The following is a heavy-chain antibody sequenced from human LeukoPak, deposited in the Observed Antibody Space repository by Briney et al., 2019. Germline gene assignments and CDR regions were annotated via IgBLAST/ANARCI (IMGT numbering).Heavy chain of an antibody. D-gene: IGHD1-26*01. Sequence: SQTLSLTCAVSGGSISSGGYPWSWIRQPPGKGLEWIGYIYHSGTTYYNPSLKSRVTISIDRSKNQFSLKLSSVTAADTAVYYCARVARWGYYFDYWGQGTLITVSS. V-gene: IGHV4-30-2*01. CDR1: GGSISSGGYP. CDR2: IYHSGTT. CDR3: ARVARWGYYFDY. J-gene: IGHJ4*02.